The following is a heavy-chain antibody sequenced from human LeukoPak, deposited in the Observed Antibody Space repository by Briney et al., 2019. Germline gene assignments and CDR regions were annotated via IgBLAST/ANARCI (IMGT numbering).Heavy chain of an antibody. J-gene: IGHJ4*02. V-gene: IGHV3-64D*09. CDR1: GFTFSSYA. CDR2: ISSNGGST. D-gene: IGHD1-26*01. CDR3: VKDPETVVGAPRNDFDY. Sequence: PGGSLRLSCSASGFTFSSYAMHWVRQAPGKGLEYVSAISSNGGSTYYADSVKGRFTISRDNSKNTLYLQMSSLRAEDTAVYYCVKDPETVVGAPRNDFDYWGQGTLVTVSS.